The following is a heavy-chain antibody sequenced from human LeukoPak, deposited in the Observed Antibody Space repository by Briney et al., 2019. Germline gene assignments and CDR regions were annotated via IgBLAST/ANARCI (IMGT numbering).Heavy chain of an antibody. D-gene: IGHD6-19*01. CDR3: AKGSFDY. CDR2: IRYDGSNK. J-gene: IGHJ4*02. CDR1: GFTFSSYG. V-gene: IGHV3-30*02. Sequence: GGSLRLSCAASGFTFSSYGMHWVRQAPGKGLEWVAFIRYDGSNKYYADSVKGRFTISRDNSKNTLYLRMNSLRAEDTAVYYCAKGSFDYWGQGTLVTVSS.